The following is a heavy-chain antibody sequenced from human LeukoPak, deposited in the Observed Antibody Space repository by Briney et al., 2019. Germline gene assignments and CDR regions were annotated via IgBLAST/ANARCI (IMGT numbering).Heavy chain of an antibody. CDR2: FHNSGTS. J-gene: IGHJ4*02. D-gene: IGHD3-16*01. CDR3: TRGAGWLIDY. CDR1: DDSISDYY. Sequence: SETLSLTCTVSDDSISDYYRGWIRQPPGKGLERIGYFHNSGTSTYNPSLKSRVTISADTSKNQFSLKLNSLTSADTAVYYCTRGAGWLIDYWGQGILVTVSS. V-gene: IGHV4-59*01.